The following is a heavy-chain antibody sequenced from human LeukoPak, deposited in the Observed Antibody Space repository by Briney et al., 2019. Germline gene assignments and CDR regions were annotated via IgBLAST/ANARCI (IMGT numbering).Heavy chain of an antibody. D-gene: IGHD3-22*01. V-gene: IGHV1-2*02. CDR2: INPNSDGT. CDR3: ARGGRTYFSDNSGYYDAFDT. CDR1: GYTLSDYF. J-gene: IGHJ3*02. Sequence: ASVKVSCKASGYTLSDYFVHWVRQAPGQGLEWMGWINPNSDGTNYVQKFQGGVTMTTDTSISTAYMELSRLRSDDTAVYHCARGGRTYFSDNSGYYDAFDTWGQGTMVTVSS.